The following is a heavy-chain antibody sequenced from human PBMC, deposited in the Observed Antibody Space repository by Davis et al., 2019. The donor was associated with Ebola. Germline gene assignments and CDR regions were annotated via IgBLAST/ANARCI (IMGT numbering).Heavy chain of an antibody. CDR3: VRPDILTGLYYFDY. J-gene: IGHJ4*02. V-gene: IGHV3-21*01. D-gene: IGHD3-9*01. CDR2: IGSSSYT. Sequence: GGSLRLSCAASGFTFSYYSMNWVRQAPGKGLEWVSSIGSSSYTSYADSVKGRFTISRDNAKNSLYLQMNSLRAEDTSVYYWVRPDILTGLYYFDYWGQGTLVTVSS. CDR1: GFTFSYYS.